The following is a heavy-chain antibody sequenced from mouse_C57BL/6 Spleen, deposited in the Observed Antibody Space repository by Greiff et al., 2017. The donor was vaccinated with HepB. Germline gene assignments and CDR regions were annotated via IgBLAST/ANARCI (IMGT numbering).Heavy chain of an antibody. CDR3: ARGIAMDY. J-gene: IGHJ4*01. CDR2: IDPSDSYT. CDR1: GYTFTSYW. Sequence: VQLQQPGAELVKPGASVKLSCKASGYTFTSYWMQWVKQRPGQGLEWIGEIDPSDSYTNYNQKFKGKATLTVDTSSSTAYMQLSSLTSEDSAVYYCARGIAMDYWGQGTSVTVSS. V-gene: IGHV1-50*01.